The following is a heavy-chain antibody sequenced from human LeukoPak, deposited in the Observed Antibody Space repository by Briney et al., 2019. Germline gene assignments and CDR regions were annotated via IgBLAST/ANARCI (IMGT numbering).Heavy chain of an antibody. CDR1: GFTFSSYA. CDR3: AKDTYDFWSGYYTGPHFDY. CDR2: ISGSGGST. V-gene: IGHV3-23*01. D-gene: IGHD3-3*01. J-gene: IGHJ4*02. Sequence: GGSLRLSCAASGFTFSSYAMSWVRQAPGKGLGWVSAISGSGGSTYYADSVKGRFTISRDNSKNTLYLQMNSLRAEDTAVYYCAKDTYDFWSGYYTGPHFDYWGQGTLVTVSS.